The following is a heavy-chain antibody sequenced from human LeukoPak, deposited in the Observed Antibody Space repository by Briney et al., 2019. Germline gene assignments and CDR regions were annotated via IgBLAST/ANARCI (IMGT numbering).Heavy chain of an antibody. CDR1: GFTFSSYA. CDR3: ARSGAAVRGAFDI. J-gene: IGHJ3*02. Sequence: GRSLRLSCAASGFTFSSYAMHWVRQAPGKGLEWVAVISYDGSNKYYADSVKGRFTISRDNSKNTLYLQMNSLRAEDTAVYYCARSGAAVRGAFDIWGQGTMVTVSS. V-gene: IGHV3-30-3*01. CDR2: ISYDGSNK. D-gene: IGHD6-13*01.